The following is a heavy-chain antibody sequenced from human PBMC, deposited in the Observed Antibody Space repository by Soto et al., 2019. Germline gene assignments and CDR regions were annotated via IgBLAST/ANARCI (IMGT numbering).Heavy chain of an antibody. D-gene: IGHD6-13*01. J-gene: IGHJ4*02. CDR1: GGSVSSGSYY. CDR3: ARLKGSWYSIDY. Sequence: PSETLSLTCTVSGGSVSSGSYYWSWIRQPQGKGLEWIGYIYYSGSTNYNPSLKSRVTISVDTSKNKFSLKLSSVTAAYTALYYCARLKGSWYSIDYWGQGTLVTVSS. V-gene: IGHV4-61*01. CDR2: IYYSGST.